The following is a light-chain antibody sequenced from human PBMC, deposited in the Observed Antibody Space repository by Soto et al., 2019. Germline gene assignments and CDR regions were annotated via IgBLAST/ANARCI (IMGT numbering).Light chain of an antibody. CDR2: GAS. J-gene: IGKJ5*01. V-gene: IGKV3-15*01. CDR3: QQRSNWPIT. CDR1: QTIGSN. Sequence: EVVMTQSPATLSVSPGERATLSCRASQTIGSNLAWYQQKPGQAARLLIYGASTRATGVPARFSGSGSGTDFTLTISSLEPEDFAVYYCQQRSNWPITFGQGTRLEIK.